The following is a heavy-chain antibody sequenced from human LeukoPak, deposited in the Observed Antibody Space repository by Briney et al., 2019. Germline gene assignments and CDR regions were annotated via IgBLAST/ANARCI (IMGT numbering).Heavy chain of an antibody. CDR3: ARVGVGATYYFDY. Sequence: GGSLRLSCAASGFTFSSYAMSWVRQAPGKGLEWVANIKQDGSEKYYVDSVKGRFTISRDNAKNSLYLQMNSLRAEDTAVYYCARVGVGATYYFDYWGQGTLVTVS. CDR2: IKQDGSEK. V-gene: IGHV3-7*01. CDR1: GFTFSSYA. D-gene: IGHD1-26*01. J-gene: IGHJ4*02.